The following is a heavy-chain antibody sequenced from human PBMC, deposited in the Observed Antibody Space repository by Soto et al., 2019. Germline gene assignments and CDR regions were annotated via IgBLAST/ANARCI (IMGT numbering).Heavy chain of an antibody. CDR1: GFTFDDYA. D-gene: IGHD6-13*01. CDR3: AKDIGQLVTEYAFYI. CDR2: ISWNSGSI. Sequence: EVQLVESGGGLVQPGRSLRLSCAASGFTFDDYAMHWVLQAPGKGLQWVSVISWNSGSIGYADSVKGRFTRSRDNAKNSLYLQMNSLRAEDTALYYCAKDIGQLVTEYAFYIWGQGTMVAAS. J-gene: IGHJ3*02. V-gene: IGHV3-9*01.